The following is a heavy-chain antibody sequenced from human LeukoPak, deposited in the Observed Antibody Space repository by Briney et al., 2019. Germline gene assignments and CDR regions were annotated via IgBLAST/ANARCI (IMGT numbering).Heavy chain of an antibody. CDR3: ARGIAYYDFWSGYYPKRFDY. Sequence: SGGSLRLSCAASGFTFSSYWMSWVRQAPGKGLEWVANIKQDGSEKYYVDSVKGRFTISRDNAKNSLYLQMNSLRAEDTAVYYCARGIAYYDFWSGYYPKRFDYWGQGTLVTVSP. CDR2: IKQDGSEK. J-gene: IGHJ4*02. CDR1: GFTFSSYW. D-gene: IGHD3-3*01. V-gene: IGHV3-7*03.